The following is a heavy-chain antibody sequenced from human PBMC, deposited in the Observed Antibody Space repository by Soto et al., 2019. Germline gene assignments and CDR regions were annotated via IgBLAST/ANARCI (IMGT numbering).Heavy chain of an antibody. CDR3: ARDPVDLFGYMDV. D-gene: IGHD6-25*01. V-gene: IGHV1-69*06. CDR2: IIPLLGTA. CDR1: EGTFSSYS. J-gene: IGHJ6*02. Sequence: QEGLVQSGAEVKKPGSSVNVSCKASEGTFSSYSITWVRQAPGQRLEWMGEIIPLLGTANYAQKFQGRVTITGDKSTSTIYMGLSSLRSDDTAVYYCARDPVDLFGYMDVWGQGTTVTVSS.